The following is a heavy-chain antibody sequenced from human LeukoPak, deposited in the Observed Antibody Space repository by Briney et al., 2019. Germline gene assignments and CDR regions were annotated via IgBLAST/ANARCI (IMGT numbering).Heavy chain of an antibody. V-gene: IGHV3-30*04. D-gene: IGHD2-15*01. CDR2: ISYDGSNK. CDR1: GFTFSSYA. Sequence: PGGSLRLSCAASGFTFSSYAMHWVRQAPGKGLEWVAVISYDGSNKYYADSVKGRFTISRDNSKNTLYLQMNSMRAEDTAVYCCARPEWWLADYYYYGMDVWGKGTTVTVSS. CDR3: ARPEWWLADYYYYGMDV. J-gene: IGHJ6*04.